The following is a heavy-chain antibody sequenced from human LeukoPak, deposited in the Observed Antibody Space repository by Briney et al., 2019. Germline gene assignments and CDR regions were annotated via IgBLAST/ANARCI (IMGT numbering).Heavy chain of an antibody. Sequence: GGSLRLSCAASGFTSSSYGMHWVRQAPGKGLEWVAVIWYDGSNKYYADSVKGRFTISIDNSKNTLYLQMNSLRAEDTAVYYCARDGSSGYYYVLDYWGQGTLVTVSS. J-gene: IGHJ4*02. CDR3: ARDGSSGYYYVLDY. CDR2: IWYDGSNK. V-gene: IGHV3-33*01. D-gene: IGHD3-22*01. CDR1: GFTSSSYG.